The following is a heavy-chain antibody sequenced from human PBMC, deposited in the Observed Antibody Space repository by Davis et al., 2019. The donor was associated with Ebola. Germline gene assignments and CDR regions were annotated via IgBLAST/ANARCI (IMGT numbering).Heavy chain of an antibody. Sequence: GGSLRLSCAASGFTFKTFGMNWVRQAPGKGLEWVAVISYDGRNKFYADSVKGRFTISRDNSKNTVYLKMDSLIAEDTAVYFCSKDHRFIVAAVTGLDYWGQGTPVTVSS. D-gene: IGHD5-12*01. V-gene: IGHV3-30*18. CDR3: SKDHRFIVAAVTGLDY. CDR2: ISYDGRNK. J-gene: IGHJ4*02. CDR1: GFTFKTFG.